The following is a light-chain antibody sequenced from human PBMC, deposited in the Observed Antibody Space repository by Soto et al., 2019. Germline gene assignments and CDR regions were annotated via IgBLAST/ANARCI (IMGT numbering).Light chain of an antibody. CDR1: QDISNY. CDR2: DAS. CDR3: QHCDNLHT. Sequence: DIQMTQSPSSLSASVGARVTITCQASQDISNYLNWDQQKPGKAPKFLIYDASNFETRVPSRFSGGGAGTNFSFTISSLQPEEIAAYSCQHCDNLHTFGGGPKVEIK. J-gene: IGKJ4*01. V-gene: IGKV1-33*01.